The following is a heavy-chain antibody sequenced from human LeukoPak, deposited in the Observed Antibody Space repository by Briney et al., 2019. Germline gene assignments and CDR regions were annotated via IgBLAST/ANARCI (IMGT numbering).Heavy chain of an antibody. CDR3: ARTRITMIGDDY. CDR2: ISSSSSYI. J-gene: IGHJ4*02. V-gene: IGHV3-21*01. Sequence: GGSLRLSCAASGFTFSSYAMHWVRQVPGKGLEWVSSISSSSSYIYYADSVKGRFTISRDNAKNSLYLQMNSLRAEDTAVYYCARTRITMIGDDYWGQGTLVTVSS. D-gene: IGHD3-22*01. CDR1: GFTFSSYA.